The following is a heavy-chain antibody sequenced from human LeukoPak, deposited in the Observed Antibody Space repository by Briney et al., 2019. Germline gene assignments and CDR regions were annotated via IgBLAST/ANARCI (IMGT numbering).Heavy chain of an antibody. CDR1: GFTFSSYS. Sequence: PGGSLRLSCAASGFTFSSYSMNWVRQAPGKGLEWVSSICSSSSYIYYADSVKGRFTISRDNAKNSLYLQMNSLRAEDTAVYYCARVLHQLLFSYYYYMDVWGKGTTVTVSS. V-gene: IGHV3-21*01. CDR3: ARVLHQLLFSYYYYMDV. CDR2: ICSSSSYI. J-gene: IGHJ6*03. D-gene: IGHD2-2*01.